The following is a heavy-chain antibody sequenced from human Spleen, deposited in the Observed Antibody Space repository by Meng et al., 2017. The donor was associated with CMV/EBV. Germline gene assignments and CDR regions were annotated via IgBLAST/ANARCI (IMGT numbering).Heavy chain of an antibody. Sequence: RTVSGGSVSSGSYYWSWIRQPPGKGLEWIGYIYYSGSTNYNPSLKSRVTISVDTSKNQFSLKLSSVTAADTAVYYCARGAKGYYYGWGQGTLVTVSS. V-gene: IGHV4-61*01. D-gene: IGHD5-18*01. CDR3: ARGAKGYYYG. CDR1: GGSVSSGSYY. CDR2: IYYSGST. J-gene: IGHJ4*02.